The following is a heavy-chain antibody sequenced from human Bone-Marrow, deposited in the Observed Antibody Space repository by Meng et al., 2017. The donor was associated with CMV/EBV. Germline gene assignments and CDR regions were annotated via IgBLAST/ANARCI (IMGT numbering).Heavy chain of an antibody. CDR2: IIPIFGTA. Sequence: SVKVSCKASGYTFTGYYMHWVRQAPGQGLEWMGGIIPIFGTANYAQKFQGRVTITRDESTSTAYMELSSLRTEDTAVYYCARPLEKYYHYGMDVWGQGTTVTVSS. CDR3: ARPLEKYYHYGMDV. V-gene: IGHV1-69*05. D-gene: IGHD3-3*01. J-gene: IGHJ6*02. CDR1: GYTFTGYY.